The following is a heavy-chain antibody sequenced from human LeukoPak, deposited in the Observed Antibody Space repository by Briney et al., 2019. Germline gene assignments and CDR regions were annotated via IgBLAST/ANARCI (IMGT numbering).Heavy chain of an antibody. CDR1: GFTFSTYW. CDR3: ARAPSEIGGYYPEYFRH. D-gene: IGHD3-22*01. V-gene: IGHV3-74*01. CDR2: IKSDGST. J-gene: IGHJ1*01. Sequence: GGSLRLSCAASGFTFSTYWMHWVRQAPGKGLVWVSRIKSDGSTNYADSVKGRFTISRDKAKNTLSLQTNSLRPEDTGVYYCARAPSEIGGYYPEYFRHWGQGTLVTVSS.